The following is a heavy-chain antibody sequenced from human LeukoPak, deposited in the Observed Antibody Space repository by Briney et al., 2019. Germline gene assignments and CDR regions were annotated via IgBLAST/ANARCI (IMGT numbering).Heavy chain of an antibody. V-gene: IGHV4-61*08. CDR2: IYYSGST. CDR3: ARIEYTSGWPTFDY. CDR1: GGSISSGDYY. Sequence: SETLSLTCTVSGGSISSGDYYWSWIRQPPGKGLEWIGYIYYSGSTNYNPSLKSRVTISVDTSKNQFSLKLSSVTAADTAVYYCARIEYTSGWPTFDYWGQGTLVTVSS. J-gene: IGHJ4*02. D-gene: IGHD6-19*01.